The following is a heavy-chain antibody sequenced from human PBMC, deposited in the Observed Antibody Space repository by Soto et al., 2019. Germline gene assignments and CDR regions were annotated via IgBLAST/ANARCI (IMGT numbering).Heavy chain of an antibody. Sequence: PGESLKISFKVSGYSFTSYWIGLVRQMPGKGLEWMGIIYPGDSDTRYSPSFQGQVTISADKSISTAYLQWSSLKASDTAMYYCASYSYSSSSYYYYGMDVWGQGTTVTVSS. J-gene: IGHJ6*02. CDR1: GYSFTSYW. CDR3: ASYSYSSSSYYYYGMDV. D-gene: IGHD6-6*01. V-gene: IGHV5-51*01. CDR2: IYPGDSDT.